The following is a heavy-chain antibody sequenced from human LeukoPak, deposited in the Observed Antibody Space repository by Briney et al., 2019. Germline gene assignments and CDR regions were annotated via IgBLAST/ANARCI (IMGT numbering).Heavy chain of an antibody. CDR2: INHSGST. V-gene: IGHV4-34*01. CDR3: ARGPSSSWYGGFDY. D-gene: IGHD6-13*01. CDR1: GGSFSGYY. J-gene: IGHJ4*02. Sequence: SETLSLTCAVYGGSFSGYYWSWIRQPPGKGPEWIGEINHSGSTNYNPSLKSRVTISVDTSKNQFSLKLSSVTAADTAVYYCARGPSSSWYGGFDYWGQGTLVTVSS.